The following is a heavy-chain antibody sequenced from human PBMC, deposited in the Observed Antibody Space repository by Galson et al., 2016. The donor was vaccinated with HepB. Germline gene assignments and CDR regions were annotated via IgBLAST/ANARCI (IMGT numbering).Heavy chain of an antibody. CDR1: GYTFANYY. D-gene: IGHD2-2*01. CDR2: IYAYDGDT. CDR3: ARHQFQPTFYYYHMDV. V-gene: IGHV1-46*01. J-gene: IGHJ6*02. Sequence: SGYTFANYYIHWVRQAPGQGLEWMGLIYAYDGDTTYAQPFQGRVTMTRDTSTSTLYMELRSLRSEDTAVYYCARHQFQPTFYYYHMDVWGQGTTVTVSS.